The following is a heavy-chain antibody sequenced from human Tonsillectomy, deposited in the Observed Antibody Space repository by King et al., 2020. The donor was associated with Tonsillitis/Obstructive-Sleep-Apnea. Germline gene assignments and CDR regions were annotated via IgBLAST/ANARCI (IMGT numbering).Heavy chain of an antibody. V-gene: IGHV3-23*04. CDR1: GFTFTTYA. CDR2: ISESGST. Sequence: VQLVESGGSLIQPGGSLRLYCAASGFTFTTYAMSWVRQATGKGLEWVSTISESGSTYYADSVKGRFTISRDNFKKTLYLKMNSLRAECTAVYYCAKGSLGDCGSTICLYYFDYLGQGSLVTVSS. CDR3: AKGSLGDCGSTICLYYFDY. J-gene: IGHJ4*02. D-gene: IGHD2-2*01.